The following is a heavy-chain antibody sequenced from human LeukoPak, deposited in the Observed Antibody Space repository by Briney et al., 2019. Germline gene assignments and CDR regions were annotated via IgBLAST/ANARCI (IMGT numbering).Heavy chain of an antibody. V-gene: IGHV3-23*01. D-gene: IGHD3-22*01. Sequence: SGGSLRLSCEASGFTFSSYAMNWVRQAPGKGLEWVSTISGSGGHTYYTDSVKGRFTISRDNSKNTLNLQMNSLRAEDTAVYFCAKGSHYDNSGLAYFDYWGQGTLVTVSS. CDR3: AKGSHYDNSGLAYFDY. J-gene: IGHJ4*02. CDR2: ISGSGGHT. CDR1: GFTFSSYA.